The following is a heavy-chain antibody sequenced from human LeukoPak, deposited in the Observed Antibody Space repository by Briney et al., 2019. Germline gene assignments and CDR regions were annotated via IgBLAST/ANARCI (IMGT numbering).Heavy chain of an antibody. D-gene: IGHD3-10*02. CDR1: GFSFSSCA. CDR3: TKGLWTGSQRLFDP. Sequence: GGSLRLSCAASGFSFSSCAMGWVRQAPGKGPEWLSAISGNGDSTYYAPSVKGRFTISRDNSKDIVYVQMNSLGAEDTAVYYCTKGLWTGSQRLFDPWGQGALVTVSS. V-gene: IGHV3-23*01. J-gene: IGHJ5*02. CDR2: ISGNGDST.